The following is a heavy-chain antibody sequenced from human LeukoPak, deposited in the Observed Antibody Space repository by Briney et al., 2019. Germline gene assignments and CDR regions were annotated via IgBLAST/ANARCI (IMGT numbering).Heavy chain of an antibody. Sequence: PSETLSLTCTVSGYSISSGYYWGWIRPPPGKGLEWIGSIYHSGSTYYNPSLKSRVTISVDTSKNQFSLKLSSVTAADTAVYYCARDSALMADYWGQGTLVTVSS. V-gene: IGHV4-38-2*02. D-gene: IGHD2-8*01. CDR3: ARDSALMADY. CDR1: GYSISSGYY. CDR2: IYHSGST. J-gene: IGHJ4*02.